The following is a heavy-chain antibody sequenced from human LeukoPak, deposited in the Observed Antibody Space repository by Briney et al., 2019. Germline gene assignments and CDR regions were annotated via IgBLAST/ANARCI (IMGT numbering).Heavy chain of an antibody. CDR2: IYQSGST. V-gene: IGHV4-38-2*02. CDR1: GYSISSGYY. J-gene: IGHJ4*02. CDR3: ARDPGYSYGPDY. Sequence: SETLSLTCSVSGYSISSGYYWGWIRQPPGKGLEWIGSIYQSGSTSYNPSLKSRVTISVDTSNNQFSLNLASVTAADTAVYSCARDPGYSYGPDYWGQGTLVTVSS. D-gene: IGHD5-18*01.